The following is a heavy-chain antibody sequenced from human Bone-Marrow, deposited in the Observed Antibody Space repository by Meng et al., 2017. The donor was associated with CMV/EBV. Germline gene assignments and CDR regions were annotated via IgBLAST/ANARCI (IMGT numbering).Heavy chain of an antibody. Sequence: ASVKVSCKASGYTFTNYGFSWVRQAPGQGLEWMGWISAYNGNTNYAQKLQGRVTMTTDTSTSTAYMELRSLTSDDTAVYYCARDEGYYDSSGADYWGQGTLATVSS. J-gene: IGHJ4*02. D-gene: IGHD3-22*01. CDR3: ARDEGYYDSSGADY. CDR1: GYTFTNYG. V-gene: IGHV1-18*01. CDR2: ISAYNGNT.